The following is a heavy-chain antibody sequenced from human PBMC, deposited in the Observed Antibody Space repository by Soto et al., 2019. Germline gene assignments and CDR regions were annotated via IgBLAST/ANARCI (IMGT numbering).Heavy chain of an antibody. D-gene: IGHD2-15*01. CDR2: ISSSSSYI. CDR3: ARGPYCSGGSCYFLGNWFDP. V-gene: IGHV3-21*01. CDR1: GFTFSSYS. J-gene: IGHJ5*02. Sequence: PGGSLRLSCAASGFTFSSYSMNWVRQAPGKGLEWVSSISSSSSYIYYADSVKGRFTISRDNAKNSLYLQMNSLRAEDTAVYYCARGPYCSGGSCYFLGNWFDPWGQGTLVTVSS.